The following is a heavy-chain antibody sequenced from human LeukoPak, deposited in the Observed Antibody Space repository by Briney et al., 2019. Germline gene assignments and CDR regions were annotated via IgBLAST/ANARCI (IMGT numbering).Heavy chain of an antibody. CDR3: AKMVAVRGVLYFDY. CDR1: GFTFSTYG. J-gene: IGHJ4*02. Sequence: GGSLRLSCAASGFTFSTYGMAWVRQAPGKGLEWVSAISGSGSNTYYADSVKGRFTISRDNSKNTLYLQMNSLRAEDTAVYYCAKMVAVRGVLYFDYWGQGTLVTVSS. CDR2: ISGSGSNT. V-gene: IGHV3-23*01. D-gene: IGHD3-10*01.